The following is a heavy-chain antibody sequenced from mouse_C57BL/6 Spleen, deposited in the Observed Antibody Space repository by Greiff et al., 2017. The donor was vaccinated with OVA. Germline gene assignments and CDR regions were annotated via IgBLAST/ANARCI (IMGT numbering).Heavy chain of an antibody. J-gene: IGHJ2*01. CDR3: ARCDGSKYYFDY. CDR2: IDPSDSYT. V-gene: IGHV1-59*01. CDR1: GYTFTSYW. D-gene: IGHD1-1*01. Sequence: QVQLQQPGAELVRPGTSVKLSCKASGYTFTSYWMHWVKQRPGQGLEWIGVIDPSDSYTNYNQKFKGKATLTVDTSSSTAYMQLSSLTSEDSAVYYCARCDGSKYYFDYWGQGTTLTVSS.